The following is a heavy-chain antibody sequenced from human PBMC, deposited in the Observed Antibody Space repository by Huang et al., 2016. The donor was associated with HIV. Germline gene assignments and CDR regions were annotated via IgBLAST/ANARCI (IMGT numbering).Heavy chain of an antibody. CDR1: GYTLTELS. CDR2: FAPEHGET. J-gene: IGHJ3*02. D-gene: IGHD2-21*01. V-gene: IGHV1-24*01. Sequence: QVQLVQSGAEVKKPGASVKVYCKVSGYTLTELSIHWVRQAPGKGLEWMGGFAPEHGETNYAKNVQGRVTMTEETSTDTAYMELNSLRSEDTAVYYCATGFDTYYDIWGQGTMVIASS. CDR3: ATGFDTYYDI.